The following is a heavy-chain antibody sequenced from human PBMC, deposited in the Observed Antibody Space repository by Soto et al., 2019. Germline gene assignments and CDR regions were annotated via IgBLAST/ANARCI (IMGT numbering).Heavy chain of an antibody. J-gene: IGHJ6*03. CDR2: IYYSGST. V-gene: IGHV4-59*08. Sequence: SETLSLTCTVSGGSISSYYWSWIRQPRGKGLEWIGYIYYSGSTNYNPSLKSRVTISVDTSKNQFSLKLSSVTAADTAVYYCASSYYYGSGSFSSRLGLRDYYYMDVWGKGTTVTVSS. CDR3: ASSYYYGSGSFSSRLGLRDYYYMDV. D-gene: IGHD3-10*01. CDR1: GGSISSYY.